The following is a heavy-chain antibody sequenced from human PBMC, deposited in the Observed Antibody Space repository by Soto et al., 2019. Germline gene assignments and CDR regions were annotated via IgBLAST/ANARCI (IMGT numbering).Heavy chain of an antibody. J-gene: IGHJ4*02. CDR1: GFTFGDYW. CDR2: MTGDGRTT. V-gene: IGHV3-74*03. Sequence: GGSLRLSCAASGFTFGDYWMNWVRQPPGKGPEWVSRMTGDGRTTQYADSVKGRFTASRDNAKSTLYLQMNSLRAEDTAVYYCATAEVDYWGPGTLVTV. CDR3: ATAEVDY.